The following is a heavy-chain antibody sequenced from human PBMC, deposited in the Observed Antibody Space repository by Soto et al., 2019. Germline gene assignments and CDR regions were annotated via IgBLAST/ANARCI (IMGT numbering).Heavy chain of an antibody. CDR3: ARVPRGYDRSGYLAY. D-gene: IGHD3-22*01. V-gene: IGHV3-7*01. Sequence: EVQLVESGGGLVQPGGSLRLSCAASGFTFSSYWMSWVRQAPGKGLEWVANIKQDGSEKYYVDSVKGRFTITRDNSKNSWYLQRNSLRAEDTAVYYCARVPRGYDRSGYLAYWGQGTLVTVSS. CDR1: GFTFSSYW. CDR2: IKQDGSEK. J-gene: IGHJ4*02.